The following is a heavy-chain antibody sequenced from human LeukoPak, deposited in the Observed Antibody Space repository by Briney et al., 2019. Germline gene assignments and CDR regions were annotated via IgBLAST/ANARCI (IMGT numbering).Heavy chain of an antibody. Sequence: GGSLRLSCAASGFTFSSYAMSWVRQAPGKGLEWVSAISGSGGSTYYADSVKGRFTISRDNGKNSLFLQMNSVTTEDTALYYCTKDAAYSSSWFGYFDYWGQGTLVTVSS. CDR2: ISGSGGST. J-gene: IGHJ4*02. CDR1: GFTFSSYA. CDR3: TKDAAYSSSWFGYFDY. V-gene: IGHV3-23*01. D-gene: IGHD6-13*01.